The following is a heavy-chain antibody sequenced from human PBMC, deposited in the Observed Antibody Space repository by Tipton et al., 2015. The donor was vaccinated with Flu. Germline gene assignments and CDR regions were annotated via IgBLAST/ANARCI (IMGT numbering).Heavy chain of an antibody. D-gene: IGHD6-13*01. V-gene: IGHV4-59*01. Sequence: GLVKPSETLSLTCSVSGGSISNYYWSWIRQPPGKRLEWIAYIHDSGTIEYHPSLKSRATISLDLSKNQLSLKLTSVTAADTAVYYCGRGSVSWAWYLHLWGRGTLVTVSS. CDR1: GGSISNYY. CDR2: IHDSGTI. CDR3: GRGSVSWAWYLHL. J-gene: IGHJ2*01.